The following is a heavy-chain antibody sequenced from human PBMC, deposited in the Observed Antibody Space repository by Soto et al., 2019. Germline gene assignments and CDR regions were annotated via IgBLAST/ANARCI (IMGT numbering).Heavy chain of an antibody. V-gene: IGHV3-53*01. CDR3: AKDTTVTMYYYYYGMDV. J-gene: IGHJ6*02. Sequence: GGSLRLSCAASGFTVSSNYMSWVRQAPGKGLEWVSVIYSGGSTYYADSVKGRFTISRDNSKNTLYLQMSTLRAEDTAVYYCAKDTTVTMYYYYYGMDVWGQGTTVTVSS. D-gene: IGHD4-17*01. CDR2: IYSGGST. CDR1: GFTVSSNY.